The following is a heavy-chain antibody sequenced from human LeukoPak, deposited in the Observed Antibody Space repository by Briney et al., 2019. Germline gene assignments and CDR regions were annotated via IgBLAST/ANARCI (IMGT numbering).Heavy chain of an antibody. V-gene: IGHV4-4*07. J-gene: IGHJ4*02. CDR1: GASISSYY. D-gene: IGHD4-23*01. CDR3: ARETVGIDY. Sequence: SETLSLTCTVSGASISSYYWSWIRQPAGKGLEWIGRIHTSGSTYYNPSLKSRVTISVDTSKNQFSLKLSSVTAEDTAMYYCARETVGIDYWGQGTLVTVSS. CDR2: IHTSGST.